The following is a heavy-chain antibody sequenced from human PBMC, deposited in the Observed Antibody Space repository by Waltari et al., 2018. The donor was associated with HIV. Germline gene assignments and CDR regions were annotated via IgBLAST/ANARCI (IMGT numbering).Heavy chain of an antibody. CDR1: GFRFSDVS. CDR3: TTYRNWNGDYNGMDV. J-gene: IGHJ6*02. CDR2: YDPGDGER. V-gene: IGHV1-24*01. D-gene: IGHD1-20*01. Sequence: QVQVVQSGAEVKKPGASVKVSCKVSGFRFSDVSMVWVRQAPGKGLEWVGSYDPGDGERVYEQKWQGRVSMTEETSSDTAYMELSSLRSEDTAVYYCTTYRNWNGDYNGMDVWGQGTTVTVSS.